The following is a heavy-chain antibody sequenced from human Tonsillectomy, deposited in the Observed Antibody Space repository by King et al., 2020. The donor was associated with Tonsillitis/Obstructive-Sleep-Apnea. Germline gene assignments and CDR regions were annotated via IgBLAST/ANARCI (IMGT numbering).Heavy chain of an antibody. V-gene: IGHV3-48*03. CDR2: ISSSGSTI. Sequence: EVQLVESGGGLVQPGGSLRLSCAASGFTFSSYEMNWVRQAPGKGLQWVSYISSSGSTIYYADSVKGRFTISRDNAKNSLYLQMNSLRAEDTAVYYCARVPPTTAGGYWGQGTLVTVSS. J-gene: IGHJ4*02. CDR1: GFTFSSYE. CDR3: ARVPPTTAGGY. D-gene: IGHD1-1*01.